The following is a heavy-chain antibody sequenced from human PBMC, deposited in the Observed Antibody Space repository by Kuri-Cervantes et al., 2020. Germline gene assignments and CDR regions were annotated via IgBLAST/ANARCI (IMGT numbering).Heavy chain of an antibody. CDR1: GGTFSSYA. Sequence: SVKVSCKASGGTFSSYAISWVRQAPGQGLEWMGGIIPIFGTANYAQKFQGRVTITTDGSTSTACMELSSLRSEDTAVYYCARDSYGSSDYYYYMDVWGKGTTVTVSS. CDR3: ARDSYGSSDYYYYMDV. J-gene: IGHJ6*03. V-gene: IGHV1-69*05. D-gene: IGHD6-6*01. CDR2: IIPIFGTA.